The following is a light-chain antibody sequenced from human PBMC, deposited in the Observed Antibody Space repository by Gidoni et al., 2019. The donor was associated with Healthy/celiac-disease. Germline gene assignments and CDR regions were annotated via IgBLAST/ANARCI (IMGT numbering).Light chain of an antibody. Sequence: DSQMTQSPSSVSASVGDRVTITCRASQGISSWLAWYQQKPGNAPKLLIYAASSLQSGVPSRFSVSVSGTGFTLTISSLQPGDFATYYCQQAHIFPFTFGGGTKVEIK. CDR3: QQAHIFPFT. J-gene: IGKJ4*01. CDR2: AAS. V-gene: IGKV1-12*01. CDR1: QGISSW.